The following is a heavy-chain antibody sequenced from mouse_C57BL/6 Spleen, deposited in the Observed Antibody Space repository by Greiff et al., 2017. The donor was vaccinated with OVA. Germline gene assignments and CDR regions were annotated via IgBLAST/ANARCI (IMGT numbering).Heavy chain of an antibody. J-gene: IGHJ1*03. CDR3: ARDYDYGGNRRRYFDV. Sequence: QVQLQQPGAELVRPGSSVKLSCKASGYTFTSYWMHWVKQRPIQGLEWIGNIDPSDSETHYNQKFKDKATLTVDKSSSTAYMQLSSLTSEDSAVYYCARDYDYGGNRRRYFDVWGTGTTVTVSS. V-gene: IGHV1-52*01. D-gene: IGHD1-1*01. CDR1: GYTFTSYW. CDR2: IDPSDSET.